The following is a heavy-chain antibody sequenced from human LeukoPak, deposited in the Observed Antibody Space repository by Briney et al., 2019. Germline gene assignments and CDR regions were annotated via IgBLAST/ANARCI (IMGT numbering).Heavy chain of an antibody. CDR2: IIPILGTA. J-gene: IGHJ4*02. Sequence: SVKVSCKASGGTFSSYAISWVRQAPGQGLEWMGGIIPILGTANYAQKFQGRVTITADESTSTAYMELSSLRSEDTAVYYCARSERDATVTTVYWGQGTLVTVSS. V-gene: IGHV1-69*13. D-gene: IGHD4-17*01. CDR1: GGTFSSYA. CDR3: ARSERDATVTTVY.